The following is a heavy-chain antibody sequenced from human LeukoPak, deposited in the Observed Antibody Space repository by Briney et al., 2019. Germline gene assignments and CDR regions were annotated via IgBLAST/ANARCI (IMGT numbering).Heavy chain of an antibody. J-gene: IGHJ6*02. CDR3: GRGMDV. Sequence: GGSLRLSCAASGFTFNNYWMSWVRQAPGKGLEWVANIKQDRSEIYYVDSVKGRFTISRDNAKNSVYLQMNSLRADDTAVYYCGRGMDVWGQGTTVTVSS. CDR1: GFTFNNYW. V-gene: IGHV3-7*03. CDR2: IKQDRSEI.